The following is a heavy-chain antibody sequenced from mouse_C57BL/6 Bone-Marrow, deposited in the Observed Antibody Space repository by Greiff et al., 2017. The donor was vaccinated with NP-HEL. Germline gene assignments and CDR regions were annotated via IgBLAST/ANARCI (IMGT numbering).Heavy chain of an antibody. CDR3: ARSATVVSRMDY. CDR2: IYPGDGDT. Sequence: VQLQQSGPELVKPGASVKISCKASGYAFSSSWMNWVKQRPGKGLEWIGRIYPGDGDTKYNGKFKGKATLTADKSYSTAYMQLSSLTSEDSAVYFCARSATVVSRMDYWDQGTSV. V-gene: IGHV1-82*01. CDR1: GYAFSSSW. D-gene: IGHD1-1*01. J-gene: IGHJ4*01.